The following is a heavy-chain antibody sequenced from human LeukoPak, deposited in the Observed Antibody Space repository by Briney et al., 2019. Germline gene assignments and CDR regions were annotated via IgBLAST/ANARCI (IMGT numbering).Heavy chain of an antibody. CDR3: PGIAAAGTISSYWFDP. CDR2: ISAYNGNT. J-gene: IGHJ5*02. V-gene: IGHV1-18*01. CDR1: GYTFTSYG. D-gene: IGHD6-13*01. Sequence: GASVKVSCKASGYTFTSYGISWVRQAPGQGLEWMGWISAYNGNTNYAQKLQGRVTMTTDTSTSTAYMELRSLRSDDTAVYYCPGIAAAGTISSYWFDPWGQGTLVTVSS.